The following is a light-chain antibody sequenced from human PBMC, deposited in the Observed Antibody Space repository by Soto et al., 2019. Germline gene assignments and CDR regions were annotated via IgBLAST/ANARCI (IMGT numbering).Light chain of an antibody. CDR3: QQYNNWPPIT. V-gene: IGKV3-15*01. CDR1: QSVSSSY. J-gene: IGKJ5*01. Sequence: EIVLTQSPGTLSLSPGERATLSCRASQSVSSSYLAWYQQRPGQAPRLLMYGASTRATGIPARFSGSGSGTEFTLTISSLQSEDFAVYYCQQYNNWPPITFGQGTRLEIK. CDR2: GAS.